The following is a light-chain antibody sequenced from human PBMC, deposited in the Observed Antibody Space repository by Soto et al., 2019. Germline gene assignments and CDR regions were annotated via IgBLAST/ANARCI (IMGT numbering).Light chain of an antibody. CDR1: QSVLYSSNNKNY. CDR3: QQNYSTPPYT. CDR2: WAS. J-gene: IGKJ2*01. Sequence: DIVMTQSPDSLAVSLGERATINCKSSQSVLYSSNNKNYLAWYQQKPGQPPKLLIYWASTRESGVPDRFSGSGSGTDFTLTISNLQAEDVAVYYCQQNYSTPPYTFGQGTKLEIK. V-gene: IGKV4-1*01.